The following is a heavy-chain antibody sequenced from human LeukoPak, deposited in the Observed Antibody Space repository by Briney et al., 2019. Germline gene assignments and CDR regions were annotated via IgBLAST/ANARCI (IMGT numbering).Heavy chain of an antibody. CDR3: ARYRGAASCYSGFDY. D-gene: IGHD2-15*01. Sequence: PGGSLRLSCAASGFTLGSYVMSWVRQAPGEGAEWVSAISGDGGTYYADSGKGGFTISSDNSKNTLYLQMNSLGGEDTALYYCARYRGAASCYSGFDYWGQGTLVTVAS. J-gene: IGHJ4*02. V-gene: IGHV3-23*01. CDR1: GFTLGSYV. CDR2: ISGDGGT.